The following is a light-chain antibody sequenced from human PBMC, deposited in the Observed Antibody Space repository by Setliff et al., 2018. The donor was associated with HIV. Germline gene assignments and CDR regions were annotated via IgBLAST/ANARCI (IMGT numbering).Light chain of an antibody. V-gene: IGLV2-14*01. CDR2: EVS. CDR3: TSYTSSSTLEV. J-gene: IGLJ2*01. Sequence: QSVLAQPASVSGSPGQSITISCTGTSSDVDGYNSVSWYQQHPGKAPKLLIYEVSNRPSGVSNRFSGSKSGNAASLTISGLQAEDEADYYCTSYTSSSTLEVFGGGTKVTVL. CDR1: SSDVDGYNS.